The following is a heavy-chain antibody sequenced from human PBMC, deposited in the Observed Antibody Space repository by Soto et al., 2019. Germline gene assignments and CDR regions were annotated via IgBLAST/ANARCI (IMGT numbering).Heavy chain of an antibody. D-gene: IGHD3-3*01. CDR3: DRGRYTIFMDSMPYGMDV. V-gene: IGHV1-8*01. CDR1: SYTFTSYD. J-gene: IGHJ6*02. CDR2: MNANGGNT. Sequence: SGKVCFKASSYTFTSYDINWVRQAPGQGLEWMGWMNANGGNTGYAQNFQGRVTMTRNTSTSTAYMELSSLRSGDTAVYYCDRGRYTIFMDSMPYGMDVWGQGTAVTVSS.